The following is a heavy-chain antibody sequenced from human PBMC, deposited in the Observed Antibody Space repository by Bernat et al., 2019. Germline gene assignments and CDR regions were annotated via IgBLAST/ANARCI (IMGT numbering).Heavy chain of an antibody. J-gene: IGHJ3*02. CDR1: GYTFTSYA. Sequence: QVQLVQSGAEVKKPGASMKVSCKASGYTFTSYAMHWVRQAPGQRLEWMGWINAGNGNTKYSQKFQGRVTITRDTSASTAYMELSSLRSEDTAVYYCAKDLGVLRYFDWGFDIWGQGTMVTFSS. CDR2: INAGNGNT. CDR3: AKDLGVLRYFDWGFDI. D-gene: IGHD3-9*01. V-gene: IGHV1-3*01.